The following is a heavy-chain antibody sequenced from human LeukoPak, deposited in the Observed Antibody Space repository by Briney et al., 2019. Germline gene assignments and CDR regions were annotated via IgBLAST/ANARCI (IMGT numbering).Heavy chain of an antibody. D-gene: IGHD3-22*01. CDR3: ARDQDSSGYYHDY. Sequence: GRSLRLSCAASGFTFSSYGMHWVRQAPGKGLEWVAVISYDGSNKYYADSVKGRFTISRDNSKNTLYLQMNSLRAEDTAVYYCARDQDSSGYYHDYWGQGTLVTVSS. CDR2: ISYDGSNK. V-gene: IGHV3-30*03. CDR1: GFTFSSYG. J-gene: IGHJ4*02.